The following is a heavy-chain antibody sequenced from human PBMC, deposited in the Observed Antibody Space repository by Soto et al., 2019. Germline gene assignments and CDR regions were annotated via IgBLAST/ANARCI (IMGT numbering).Heavy chain of an antibody. CDR3: ARVIRRYFDWSDIYYFDY. V-gene: IGHV3-48*02. D-gene: IGHD3-9*01. Sequence: GGSLRLSCAASGFTFSSYSMNWVRQAPGKGLEWVSYISSSSSTIYYADSVKGRFTISRDNAKNSLYLQMNSLRDEDTAVYYCARVIRRYFDWSDIYYFDYWGQGTLVTVSS. CDR1: GFTFSSYS. J-gene: IGHJ4*02. CDR2: ISSSSSTI.